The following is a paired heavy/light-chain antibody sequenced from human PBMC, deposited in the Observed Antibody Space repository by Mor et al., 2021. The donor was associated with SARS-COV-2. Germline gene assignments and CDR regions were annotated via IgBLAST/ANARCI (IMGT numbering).Heavy chain of an antibody. V-gene: IGHV3-21*06. D-gene: IGHD1-7*01. CDR1: GFIFSSKS. CDR3: ARETSDWNYGLDY. J-gene: IGHJ4*02. CDR2: ISNNNAI. Sequence: EVHLVESGGGLVKPGGSLRLSCAASGFIFSSKSMNWVRRAPGKGLEWVSSISNNNAIYYADSVRGRFTISRDNAKNSLHLQMNSLRAEDTAIYYCARETSDWNYGLDYWGQGTLVTVSS.
Light chain of an antibody. J-gene: IGLJ2*01. CDR3: AAWDDSLNGGR. V-gene: IGLV1-44*01. Sequence: QSVLTQPPSASGTPGQRVTISCSGGGSNIGTNSVNWYQQLPGTAPKLLIYNTDQRPSGVPDRFSGSKSGTSASLAISELQSEDEADYYCAAWDDSLNGGRFGGGTKLTVL. CDR1: GSNIGTNS. CDR2: NTD.